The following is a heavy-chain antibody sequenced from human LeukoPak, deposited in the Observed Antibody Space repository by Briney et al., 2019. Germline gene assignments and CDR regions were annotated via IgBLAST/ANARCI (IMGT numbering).Heavy chain of an antibody. J-gene: IGHJ4*02. CDR2: ISSNSYYK. Sequence: PGGSLRLSCVTSGFTFGDTHLHWVRQVPGKGLEWVSGISSNSYYKAYADSVKGRFTISRDNARDSLHLQMNSLRTEDTAFYYCARETSGRIQGGWGQGTLVTVSS. V-gene: IGHV3-9*01. D-gene: IGHD5-18*01. CDR1: GFTFGDTH. CDR3: ARETSGRIQGG.